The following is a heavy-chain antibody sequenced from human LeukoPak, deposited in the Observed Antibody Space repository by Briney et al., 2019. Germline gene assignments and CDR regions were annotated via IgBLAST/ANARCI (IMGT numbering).Heavy chain of an antibody. CDR3: AKDSQQLVRWWFDP. CDR1: GFTFSSYA. CDR2: ISYDGSNK. V-gene: IGHV3-30-3*01. D-gene: IGHD6-13*01. J-gene: IGHJ5*02. Sequence: PGRSLRLSCAASGFTFSSYAMHWVRQAPGKGLEWVAVISYDGSNKYYADSVKGRFTISRDNSKNTLYLQMNSLRAEDTAVYYCAKDSQQLVRWWFDPWGQGTLVTVSS.